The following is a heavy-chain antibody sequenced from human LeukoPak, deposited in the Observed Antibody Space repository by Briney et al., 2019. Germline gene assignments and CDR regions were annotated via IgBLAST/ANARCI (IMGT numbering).Heavy chain of an antibody. CDR2: IDVGNGNT. CDR3: ARERGGTDAFNI. J-gene: IGHJ3*02. Sequence: ASVKVSCKASGYTFISYAMHWVRQAPGQRLEWMGRIDVGNGNTKYSQKFQGRVTITRDTSASTAYMELSGLRSEDTGVFYCARERGGTDAFNIWGQGTMVTVSS. CDR1: GYTFISYA. D-gene: IGHD3-16*01. V-gene: IGHV1-3*01.